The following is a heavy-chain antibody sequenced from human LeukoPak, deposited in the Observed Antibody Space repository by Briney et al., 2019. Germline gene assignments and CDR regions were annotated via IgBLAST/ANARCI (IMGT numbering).Heavy chain of an antibody. CDR2: ISSSGSTI. CDR1: GFTFSSYA. J-gene: IGHJ4*02. CDR3: ARAHYSCLDY. D-gene: IGHD2-2*01. Sequence: PGGSLRLSCAASGFTFSSYAMSWVRQAPGKGLEWVSYISSSGSTIYYADSVKGRFTISRDNAKNSLYLQMNSLRAEDTAVYYCARAHYSCLDYWGQGTLVTVSS. V-gene: IGHV3-48*04.